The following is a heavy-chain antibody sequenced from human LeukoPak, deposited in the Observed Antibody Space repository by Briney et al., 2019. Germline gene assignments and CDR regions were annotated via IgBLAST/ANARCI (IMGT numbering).Heavy chain of an antibody. V-gene: IGHV3-9*01. CDR2: ISWNSGSI. CDR1: GFTFDDYA. CDR3: AKDRAAGDAFDI. Sequence: PGRSLRLSCAASGFTFDDYAMRWVRQAPGKGLEWVSGISWNSGSIGYADSVKGRFTISRDNAKNSLYLQMNSLRAEDTALYYCAKDRAAGDAFDIWGQGTMVTVSS. D-gene: IGHD6-13*01. J-gene: IGHJ3*02.